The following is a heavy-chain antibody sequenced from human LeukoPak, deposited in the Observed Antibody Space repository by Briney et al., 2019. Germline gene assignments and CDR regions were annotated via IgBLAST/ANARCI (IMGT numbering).Heavy chain of an antibody. V-gene: IGHV1-18*01. Sequence: ASVKVSCKAAGVSLTHDGISWLRQAPGQGLEWMGWISFHDGDTLFAQKFQDRLTLTTDTSTSTVYMELRSLTSDDAAVYYCARETYYYGSGREDEFDYWGQGTLVTVSS. CDR3: ARETYYYGSGREDEFDY. CDR1: GVSLTHDG. J-gene: IGHJ4*02. D-gene: IGHD3-10*01. CDR2: ISFHDGDT.